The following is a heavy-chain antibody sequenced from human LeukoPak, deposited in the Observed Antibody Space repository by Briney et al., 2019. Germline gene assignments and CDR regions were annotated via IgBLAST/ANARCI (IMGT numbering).Heavy chain of an antibody. Sequence: GGSLRLSCAASGFTFSSYWMSWVRQAPGKGLEWVANIKQDGSEKYYVDSVKGRFTISRDNAKNSLYLQMNSLRAEDTAVYYRAREGVAVAGTARGMDVWGKGTTVTVSS. J-gene: IGHJ6*03. CDR3: AREGVAVAGTARGMDV. CDR1: GFTFSSYW. D-gene: IGHD6-19*01. V-gene: IGHV3-7*01. CDR2: IKQDGSEK.